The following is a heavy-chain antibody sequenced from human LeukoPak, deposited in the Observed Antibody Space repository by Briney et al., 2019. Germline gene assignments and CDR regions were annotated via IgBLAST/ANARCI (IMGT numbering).Heavy chain of an antibody. V-gene: IGHV3-30-3*01. Sequence: GSLRLSCAASGFTFSSYAMHWVRQAPGKGLEWVAVISYDGSNKYYADSVKGRFTISRDNSKNTLYLQMNSLRAEDTAVYYCARSTVTFDYWGQGTLVTVSS. D-gene: IGHD4-11*01. CDR3: ARSTVTFDY. CDR2: ISYDGSNK. CDR1: GFTFSSYA. J-gene: IGHJ4*02.